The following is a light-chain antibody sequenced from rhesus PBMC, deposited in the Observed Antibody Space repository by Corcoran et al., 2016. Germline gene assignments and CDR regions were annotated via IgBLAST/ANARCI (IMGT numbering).Light chain of an antibody. Sequence: DIHMTQSPSSLSASVGDTVTITCRASQGISNSLAWYQQKPGKAPKPLISYASSLATGVPTRFSGRGSGTDFTLTISSLRPEDFATYYCQQHNNFPPSFGQGTKVEIK. CDR1: QGISNS. CDR3: QQHNNFPPS. J-gene: IGKJ2*01. CDR2: YAS. V-gene: IGKV1S16*01.